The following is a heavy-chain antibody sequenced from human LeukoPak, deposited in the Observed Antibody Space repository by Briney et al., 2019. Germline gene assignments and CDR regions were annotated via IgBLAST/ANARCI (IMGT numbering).Heavy chain of an antibody. D-gene: IGHD3-10*01. Sequence: GGSLRLSCAASGFTFSSYEMNWVRQAPGKGLEWVSYISSSGSTIYYADSVKGRFTISRGNAKNSLYLQMNSLRAEDTAVYYCAREGSTYGSGVDYWGQGTLVTVSS. CDR3: AREGSTYGSGVDY. J-gene: IGHJ4*02. CDR1: GFTFSSYE. V-gene: IGHV3-48*03. CDR2: ISSSGSTI.